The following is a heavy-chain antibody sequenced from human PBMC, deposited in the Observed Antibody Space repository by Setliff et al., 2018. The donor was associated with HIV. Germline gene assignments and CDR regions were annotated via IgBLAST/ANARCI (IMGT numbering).Heavy chain of an antibody. V-gene: IGHV1-18*01. D-gene: IGHD2-21*01. CDR3: TRGRGIIGALVY. CDR2: VNEDNGDR. Sequence: GASVKVSCKASGYNFGFYGISWVRQAPGQGLEWMGWVNEDNGDRNFAPSVQGRIALTTDTSTNTAYMELTNLRSDDTAMYYCTRGRGIIGALVYWGQGTLVTVSS. CDR1: GYNFGFYG. J-gene: IGHJ4*02.